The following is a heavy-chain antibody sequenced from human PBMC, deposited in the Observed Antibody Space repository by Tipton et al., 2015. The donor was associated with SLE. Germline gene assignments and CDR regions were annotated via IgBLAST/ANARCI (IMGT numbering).Heavy chain of an antibody. J-gene: IGHJ1*01. CDR2: IYYSGST. V-gene: IGHV4-61*01. Sequence: LRLSCAVSGYSISSGYYWSWIRQPPGKGLEWIGYIYYSGSTNYNPSLKSRVTISVDTSKNQFSLKLSSVTAADTAVYYCARGYWDSSGSPLQHWGQGTLVTVSS. CDR1: GYSISSGYY. CDR3: ARGYWDSSGSPLQH. D-gene: IGHD3-22*01.